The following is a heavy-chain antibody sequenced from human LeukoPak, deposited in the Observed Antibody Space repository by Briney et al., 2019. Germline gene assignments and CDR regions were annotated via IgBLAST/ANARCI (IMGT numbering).Heavy chain of an antibody. CDR2: IIPIFGTA. Sequence: ASVKVSCKASGGTFSSYAISWVRQAPGQGLEWMGGIIPIFGTANYAQKFQGRVTITADESTSTAYMELSSLRSEDTAVHYCARERAWWPQYYFDYWGQGTLVTVSS. V-gene: IGHV1-69*13. D-gene: IGHD2-15*01. CDR1: GGTFSSYA. CDR3: ARERAWWPQYYFDY. J-gene: IGHJ4*02.